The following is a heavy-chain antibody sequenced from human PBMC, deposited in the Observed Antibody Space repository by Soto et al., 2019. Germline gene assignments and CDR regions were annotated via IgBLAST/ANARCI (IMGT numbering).Heavy chain of an antibody. V-gene: IGHV3-23*01. CDR3: AKDLKYRGSWPYFDY. CDR1: GFTFSSYA. J-gene: IGHJ4*02. Sequence: GGSLRLSCEASGFTFSSYAMSWVRQAPGKGLEWVSGISGSGGSTYYADSVKGRFTISRDNSKNTLYLQMNSLRAEDTAVYNCAKDLKYRGSWPYFDYWGQGTLVTVSS. D-gene: IGHD1-1*01. CDR2: ISGSGGST.